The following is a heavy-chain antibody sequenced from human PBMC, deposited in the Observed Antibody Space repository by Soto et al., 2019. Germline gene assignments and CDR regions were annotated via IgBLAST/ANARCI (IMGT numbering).Heavy chain of an antibody. Sequence: WGSLRLSCSASMFTFSTYEMNWVRQAPGKGLEWVSYISSSGNTVYYADSVKGRFTISRDNTRNSLYLQMNSLRDEDTALYYCVRYCSTTLCNGVATRTFDYWGQGTLVTVSS. V-gene: IGHV3-48*03. J-gene: IGHJ4*02. CDR3: VRYCSTTLCNGVATRTFDY. CDR2: ISSSGNTV. CDR1: MFTFSTYE. D-gene: IGHD2-2*01.